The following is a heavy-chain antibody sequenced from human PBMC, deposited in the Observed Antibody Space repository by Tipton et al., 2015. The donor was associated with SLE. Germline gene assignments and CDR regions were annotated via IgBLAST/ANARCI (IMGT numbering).Heavy chain of an antibody. Sequence: TLSLTCTVSGGSLFISTYYWGWIRQAPGRGLEWIGNIYYSGRTYYNPSLKSRVTISVDTSKKQFPLKLSSVTAADTAVYYCARLVYASSWYSPDYFYGMDVWGQGTTVTVSS. V-gene: IGHV4-39*01. J-gene: IGHJ6*02. CDR1: GGSLFISTYY. D-gene: IGHD6-13*01. CDR2: IYYSGRT. CDR3: ARLVYASSWYSPDYFYGMDV.